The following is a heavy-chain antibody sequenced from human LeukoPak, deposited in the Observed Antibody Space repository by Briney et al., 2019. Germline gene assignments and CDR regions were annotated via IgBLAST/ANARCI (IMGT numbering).Heavy chain of an antibody. D-gene: IGHD1-1*01. Sequence: GGSLRLSCAASXXTXXSSEXXXXXXAXXXGXXWXSYISSSAXXXXXADSVKGRFNISRDNTKSSLYLQMNSLRAEDTAVYYCARVVRVLQPDYWGQGTLVTVSS. J-gene: IGHJ4*02. CDR3: ARVVRVLQPDY. CDR2: ISSSAXXX. CDR1: XXTXXSSE. V-gene: IGHV3-48*03.